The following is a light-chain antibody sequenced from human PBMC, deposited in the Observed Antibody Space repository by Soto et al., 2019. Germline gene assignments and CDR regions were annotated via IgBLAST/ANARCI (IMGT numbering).Light chain of an antibody. CDR2: ATS. Sequence: AVHMTQSPSSLSASLGDRVTITCRASQDIQNDLGWYHQQPGKAPKLLIYATSTLQSGVPSRFSGSGSGTDFTLTIKSLKPEDFATYYSLQDYSYPATFGAGTKVDIK. CDR1: QDIQND. J-gene: IGKJ3*01. V-gene: IGKV1-6*01. CDR3: LQDYSYPAT.